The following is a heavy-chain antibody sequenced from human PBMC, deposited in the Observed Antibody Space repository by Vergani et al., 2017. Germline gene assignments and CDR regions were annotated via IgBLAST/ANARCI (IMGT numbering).Heavy chain of an antibody. CDR2: TNQDGNEN. CDR1: GFPFNSYL. V-gene: IGHV3-7*01. CDR3: ATYYYGSGSESFQGV. J-gene: IGHJ6*04. Sequence: EGQLVESGVGLVQPGGSLRLSCVGSGFPFNSYLMNGVRQAPGKGLEWVASTNQDGNENNYWDSVKGRCTISRDNTKNSLYLQMNSLRAEDTAVYYCATYYYGSGSESFQGVWGKGTTVTVSS. D-gene: IGHD3-10*01.